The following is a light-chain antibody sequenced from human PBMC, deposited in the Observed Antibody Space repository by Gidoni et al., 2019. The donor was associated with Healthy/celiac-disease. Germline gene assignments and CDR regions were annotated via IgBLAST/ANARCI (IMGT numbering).Light chain of an antibody. CDR2: AAS. J-gene: IGKJ3*01. CDR1: QGISSY. V-gene: IGKV1-9*01. Sequence: DIQLTQSPSFLSASVGDRVTIPCRASQGISSYLAWYQQKPGKAPKLLIYAASTLQSGVPSRFSGSESGTEFTLTISSLQPEDFATYYCQQLYSYPFTFGPETKVDIK. CDR3: QQLYSYPFT.